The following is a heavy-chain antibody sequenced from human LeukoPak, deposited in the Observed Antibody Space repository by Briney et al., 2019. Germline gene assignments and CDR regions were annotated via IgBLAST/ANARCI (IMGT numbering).Heavy chain of an antibody. CDR1: GFTFSSYS. Sequence: GGSLRLSCAASGFTFSSYSMNWVRQAPGKGLEWVSSISSSSSYMYYADSVKGRFTISRDSAKNSLYMQVNSLRAEDTAVYYCARGGYSSSWYHDSWGQGTLVTVSS. D-gene: IGHD6-13*01. CDR2: ISSSSSYM. V-gene: IGHV3-21*01. J-gene: IGHJ4*02. CDR3: ARGGYSSSWYHDS.